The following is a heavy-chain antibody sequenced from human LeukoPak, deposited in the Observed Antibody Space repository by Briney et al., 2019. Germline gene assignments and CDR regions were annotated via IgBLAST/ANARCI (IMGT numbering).Heavy chain of an antibody. CDR1: GRSLSGYY. CDR2: IYYGGGT. J-gene: IGHJ4*02. Sequence: AETLSLTCTVSGRSLSGYYWSWVRQPPGGGLEWLGYIYYGGGTNYNPSIKSRVTISVDTSKNQFSLQLTSIPAADTADYYCARAHNWNDGWDFWGQGTLIAVSS. CDR3: ARAHNWNDGWDF. D-gene: IGHD1-20*01. V-gene: IGHV4-59*01.